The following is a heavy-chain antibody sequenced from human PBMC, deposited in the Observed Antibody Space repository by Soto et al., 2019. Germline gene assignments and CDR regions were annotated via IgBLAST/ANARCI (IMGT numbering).Heavy chain of an antibody. J-gene: IGHJ4*02. D-gene: IGHD2-8*01. CDR2: IHYSGST. CDR3: ARRGRNGGYLNY. CDR1: GGSIGSYY. Sequence: SETLSLTCTVSGGSIGSYYWSWIRQPPGKGLEWIGYIHYSGSTNYNPSLKSRVTISLDTPKNQFSLKLSSVTAADTAVYYCARRGRNGGYLNYWGQGTLVTVSS. V-gene: IGHV4-59*01.